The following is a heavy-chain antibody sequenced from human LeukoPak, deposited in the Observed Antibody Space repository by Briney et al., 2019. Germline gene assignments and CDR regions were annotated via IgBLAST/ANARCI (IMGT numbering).Heavy chain of an antibody. J-gene: IGHJ6*02. CDR1: GFTFDDYA. D-gene: IGHD4-17*01. CDR2: ISGDGGST. V-gene: IGHV3-43*02. CDR3: ASQTYGDYDYYGMDV. Sequence: PGGSLRLSCAASGFTFDDYAMHWVRQAPGKGLEWVSLISGDGGSTYYADSVKGRFTISRDNSKNSLYLQMNSLRAEDTAVYYCASQTYGDYDYYGMDVWGQGTTVTVSS.